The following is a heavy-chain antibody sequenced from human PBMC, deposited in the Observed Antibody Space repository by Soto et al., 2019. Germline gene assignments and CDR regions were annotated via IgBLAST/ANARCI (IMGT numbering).Heavy chain of an antibody. D-gene: IGHD2-2*01. CDR1: GGTFSSYT. CDR2: IIPILGIA. Sequence: GASVKVSCKASGGTFSSYTISWVRQAPGQGLEWMGRIIPILGIANYAQKFQGRVTITADKSTSTAYMELSSLRSEDTAVYYCARGSTGAMTYYYMDVWGKGTTVTVSS. CDR3: ARGSTGAMTYYYMDV. J-gene: IGHJ6*03. V-gene: IGHV1-69*02.